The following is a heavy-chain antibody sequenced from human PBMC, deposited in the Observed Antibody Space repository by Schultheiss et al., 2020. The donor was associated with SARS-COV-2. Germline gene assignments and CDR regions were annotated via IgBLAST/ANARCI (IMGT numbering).Heavy chain of an antibody. CDR3: ARGGGNWFDP. Sequence: SVKVSCKASGYTFTGYYMHWVRQAPGQGLEWMGRIIPILGIANYAQKFQGRVTITADESTSPAYMELSSLRSEDTAVYYCARGGGNWFDPWGHGTLVTVSS. CDR2: IIPILGIA. CDR1: GYTFTGYY. D-gene: IGHD3-16*01. V-gene: IGHV1-69*04. J-gene: IGHJ5*02.